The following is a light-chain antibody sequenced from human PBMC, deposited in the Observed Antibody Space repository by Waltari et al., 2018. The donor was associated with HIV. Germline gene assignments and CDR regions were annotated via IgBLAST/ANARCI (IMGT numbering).Light chain of an antibody. CDR3: GTWDTSLSAGVV. V-gene: IGLV1-51*01. J-gene: IGLJ2*01. CDR2: DDN. CDR1: SSNIGNNY. Sequence: QSVLTPPPSVSAAQGQKVTISCSGSSSNIGNNYVSWYQQLPGTAPKLLIYDDNKRPSGIPDRFSGSKSGTSATLDITGLQSGDEADYYCGTWDTSLSAGVVFGGGTKLTVL.